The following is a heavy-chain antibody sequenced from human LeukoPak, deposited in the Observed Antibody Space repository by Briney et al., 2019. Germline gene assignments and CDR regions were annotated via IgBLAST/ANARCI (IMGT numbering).Heavy chain of an antibody. D-gene: IGHD6-13*01. CDR1: GGSISSSSYY. CDR3: ARHFWTAAATDY. J-gene: IGHJ4*02. Sequence: SETLSLTCTVPGGSISSSSYYWGWIRQPPGKGLEWIGSIYYSGSTYYNPSLKSRVTISVDTSKNQFSLKLSSVTAADTAVYYCARHFWTAAATDYWGQGTLVTVSS. V-gene: IGHV4-39*01. CDR2: IYYSGST.